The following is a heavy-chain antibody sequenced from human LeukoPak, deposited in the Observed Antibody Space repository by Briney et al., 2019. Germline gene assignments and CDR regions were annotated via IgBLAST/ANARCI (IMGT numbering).Heavy chain of an antibody. V-gene: IGHV3-48*01. J-gene: IGHJ4*02. Sequence: GGSLRLSCAASGFTFSSYAMSWVRQAPGKGLEWVSYISSSSSTIYYADSVKGRFTISRDNAKNSLYLQMNSLRAEDAAVYYCARDGWLGGQGTLVTVSS. CDR3: ARDGWL. D-gene: IGHD5-12*01. CDR1: GFTFSSYA. CDR2: ISSSSSTI.